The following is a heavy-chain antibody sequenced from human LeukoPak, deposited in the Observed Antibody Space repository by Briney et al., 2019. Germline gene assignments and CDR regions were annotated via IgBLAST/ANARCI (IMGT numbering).Heavy chain of an antibody. Sequence: GGSLRLSCAASGFTFSSYWMHWVRQAPGKGLLWVSCINSDGSTTYYADSVKGRFTISRDNAKNTLYLQVNSLRAEDTVVYYCARGNYYGMDVWGQGATVTVSS. CDR2: INSDGSTT. CDR3: ARGNYYGMDV. J-gene: IGHJ6*02. V-gene: IGHV3-74*01. CDR1: GFTFSSYW.